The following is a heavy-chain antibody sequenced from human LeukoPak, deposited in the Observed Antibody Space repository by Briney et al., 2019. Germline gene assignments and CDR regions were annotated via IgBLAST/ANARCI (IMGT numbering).Heavy chain of an antibody. D-gene: IGHD3-16*01. V-gene: IGHV3-21*01. J-gene: IGHJ6*02. Sequence: GGSLRLSCTASGFTFRSYSVNWVRQAPGKGMESLSSIRTKSSDIYYADSVQGRFTISRDNAKSTTYLQMNSMSTEDTAAYSCAREEGEATSDYYYYAMDVWGQGTTVTVSS. CDR2: IRTKSSDI. CDR3: AREEGEATSDYYYYAMDV. CDR1: GFTFRSYS.